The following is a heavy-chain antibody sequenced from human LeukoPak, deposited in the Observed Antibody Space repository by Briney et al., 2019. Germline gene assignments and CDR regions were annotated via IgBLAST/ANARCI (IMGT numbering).Heavy chain of an antibody. Sequence: PSETLSLTCAVSNASLSGYYWGWIRQPPGKGLEWIGEINQGGGTNYSPSLQSRVSMSVDKSKNQFSLNLTSVTAADTAVYYCARGRTRTERWLQLNSRQVDYWGQGTLVTVSS. CDR3: ARGRTRTERWLQLNSRQVDY. D-gene: IGHD5-24*01. CDR2: INQGGGT. V-gene: IGHV4-34*01. CDR1: NASLSGYY. J-gene: IGHJ4*02.